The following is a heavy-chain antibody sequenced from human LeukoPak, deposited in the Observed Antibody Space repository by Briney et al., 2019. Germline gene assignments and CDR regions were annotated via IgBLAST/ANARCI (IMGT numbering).Heavy chain of an antibody. CDR2: IIPIFGTA. CDR3: ARDTYYYDSSGYYYSPYYFDY. CDR1: GGTFSSYA. V-gene: IGHV1-69*05. J-gene: IGHJ4*02. Sequence: SVKVSCKASGGTFSSYAINWVRQAPGQGLEWMGGIIPIFGTANYAQKFQGRVTITTDESTSTAYMELSSLRSEDTAVYYCARDTYYYDSSGYYYSPYYFDYWGQGTLVTVSS. D-gene: IGHD3-22*01.